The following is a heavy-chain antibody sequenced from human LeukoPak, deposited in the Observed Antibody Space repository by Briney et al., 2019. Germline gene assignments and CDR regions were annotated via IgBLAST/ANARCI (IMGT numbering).Heavy chain of an antibody. J-gene: IGHJ4*02. D-gene: IGHD6-13*01. V-gene: IGHV3-48*03. CDR2: ISSSGSTI. CDR3: AKGGYSSSWPFDY. CDR1: GFTFSSYE. Sequence: GGSLRLSCAASGFTFSSYEMNWVRQAPGKGLEWVSYISSSGSTIYYADSVKGRFTISRDNAKNSLYLQMNSLRAEDMALYYCAKGGYSSSWPFDYWGQGTLVTVSS.